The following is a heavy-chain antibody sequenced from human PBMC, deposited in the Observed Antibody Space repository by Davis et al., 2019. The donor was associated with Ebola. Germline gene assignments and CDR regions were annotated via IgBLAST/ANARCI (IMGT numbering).Heavy chain of an antibody. J-gene: IGHJ4*02. V-gene: IGHV3-30-3*01. CDR2: ISYDGSNK. Sequence: PGGSLRLSCAASGFTFRSYAMHWVCQAPGKGLEWVAVISYDGSNKYYADSVKGRFTISRDNSKNTLYLQMNSLRAEDTAVYYCARGMATILDYWGQGTLVTVSS. CDR1: GFTFRSYA. CDR3: ARGMATILDY. D-gene: IGHD5-24*01.